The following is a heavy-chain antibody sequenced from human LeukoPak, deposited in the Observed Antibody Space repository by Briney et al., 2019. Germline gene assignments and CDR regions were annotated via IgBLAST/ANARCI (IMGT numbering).Heavy chain of an antibody. Sequence: PGGSLRLSCAAPGFTFSSYSMNWVRQAPGKGLEWVSSISSSSYIYYADSVKGRFTISRDNAKNSPYLQMNSLRAEDTAVYYCARVAAAGTPYNWSDPWGQGTLVTVSS. CDR2: ISSSSYI. CDR1: GFTFSSYS. D-gene: IGHD6-13*01. J-gene: IGHJ5*02. V-gene: IGHV3-21*01. CDR3: ARVAAAGTPYNWSDP.